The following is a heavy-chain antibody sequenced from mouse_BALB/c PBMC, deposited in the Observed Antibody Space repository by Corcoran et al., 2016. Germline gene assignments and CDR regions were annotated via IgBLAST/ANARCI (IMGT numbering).Heavy chain of an antibody. V-gene: IGHV9-3-1*01. CDR2: INIYTGEP. J-gene: IGHJ4*01. D-gene: IGHD2-1*01. CDR3: ARRDGNSDGMDY. Sequence: QSQVVQSRPELKKPGETVKVSCKASGYTFKNYVMNWVKQAQGKGLRWMGWINIYTGEPTYADDFKGRFAFSLKTSASTADLQINNLKNEDTATYFCARRDGNSDGMDYWGQGTSVTVSS. CDR1: GYTFKNYV.